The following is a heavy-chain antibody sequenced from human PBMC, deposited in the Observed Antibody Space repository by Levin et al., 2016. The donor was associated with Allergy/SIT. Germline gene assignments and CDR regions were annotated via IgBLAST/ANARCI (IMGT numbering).Heavy chain of an antibody. V-gene: IGHV1-69*13. CDR1: GGSFSSYA. CDR3: ARDLGGYSEFVY. Sequence: SVKVSCKASGGSFSSYAITWVRQAPGQGLECVGWIIPMFGRANYAQKFQGRVTITADESTNTAYMELSSLRSEDTAVYYCARDLGGYSEFVYWGQGTLVTVSS. CDR2: IIPMFGRA. J-gene: IGHJ4*02. D-gene: IGHD5-18*01.